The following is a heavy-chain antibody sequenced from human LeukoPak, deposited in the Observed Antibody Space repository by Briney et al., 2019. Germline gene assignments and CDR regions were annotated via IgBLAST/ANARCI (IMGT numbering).Heavy chain of an antibody. CDR1: GYTFTSYG. Sequence: ASVKVSCKASGYTFTSYGISWVRQAPGQGLEWMGWISAYDGNTNYAQKFQGRVTMTTDTSTSTAYMGLRSLRSDDTAVYYCARDALRYFDWSASNWFDPWGQGTLVTVSS. CDR2: ISAYDGNT. J-gene: IGHJ5*02. V-gene: IGHV1-18*04. CDR3: ARDALRYFDWSASNWFDP. D-gene: IGHD3-9*01.